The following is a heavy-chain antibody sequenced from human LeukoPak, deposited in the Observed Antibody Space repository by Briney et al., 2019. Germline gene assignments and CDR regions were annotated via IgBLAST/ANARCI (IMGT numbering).Heavy chain of an antibody. Sequence: GGSLRLSCAASGFTFSSYSMNWVRQAPGKGLEWVSSISSSSSYIYYADSVKGRFTISRDNAKNSLYLQMNSLRAEDTAVYYCARDSRGFSGYDYFDYWGQGTLLTVSS. CDR1: GFTFSSYS. D-gene: IGHD5-12*01. CDR2: ISSSSSYI. J-gene: IGHJ4*02. CDR3: ARDSRGFSGYDYFDY. V-gene: IGHV3-21*01.